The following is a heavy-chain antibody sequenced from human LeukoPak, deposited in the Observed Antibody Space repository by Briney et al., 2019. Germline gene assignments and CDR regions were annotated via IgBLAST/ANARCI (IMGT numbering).Heavy chain of an antibody. Sequence: ISWNSGSIGYADSVKGRFTISRDNAKNSLYLQMNSLRAEDTALYYCAKDNAVDDSSGSLDYWGQGTLVTVSS. CDR2: ISWNSGSI. J-gene: IGHJ4*02. V-gene: IGHV3-9*01. CDR3: AKDNAVDDSSGSLDY. D-gene: IGHD3-22*01.